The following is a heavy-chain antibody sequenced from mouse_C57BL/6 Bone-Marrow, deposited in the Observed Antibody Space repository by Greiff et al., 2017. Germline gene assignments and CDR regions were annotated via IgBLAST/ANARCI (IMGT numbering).Heavy chain of an antibody. CDR2: ISSGSSTI. CDR1: GFTFRDYG. CDR3: ARDGYYFYWYFDV. Sequence: EVQGVESGGGLVKPGGSLKLSCAASGFTFRDYGMHWVRQAPEKGLEWVAYISSGSSTIYYADTVKGRFTISRDNAKNTLFLQMTSLRSEDTAMYYCARDGYYFYWYFDVWGTGTTVTVSS. D-gene: IGHD2-3*01. J-gene: IGHJ1*03. V-gene: IGHV5-17*01.